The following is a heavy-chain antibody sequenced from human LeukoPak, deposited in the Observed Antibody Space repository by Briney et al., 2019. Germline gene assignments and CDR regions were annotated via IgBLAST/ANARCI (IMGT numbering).Heavy chain of an antibody. J-gene: IGHJ3*02. D-gene: IGHD2-8*02. CDR3: ARDDGCTGDSCYGENAFDI. Sequence: SGTLSLTCAVSGGSISGPNWWNWVRQPPGRGLEWIGEIYHSGTTHYNPSLKSRVTMSVDKSKNQFSLQLTSVTAADTAMYFCARDDGCTGDSCYGENAFDIWGLGTMVTVSS. CDR2: IYHSGTT. CDR1: GGSISGPNW. V-gene: IGHV4-4*02.